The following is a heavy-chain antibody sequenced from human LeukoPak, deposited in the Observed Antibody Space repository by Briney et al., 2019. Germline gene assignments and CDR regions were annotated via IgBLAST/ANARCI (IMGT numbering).Heavy chain of an antibody. D-gene: IGHD1-1*01. V-gene: IGHV3-23*01. CDR2: ISGSGDTI. J-gene: IGHJ4*02. CDR1: GFTVSSNY. Sequence: GGSLRLSCAASGFTVSSNYMNWVRQAPGKGLEWVSAISGSGDTIFYADPVKGRFTVSRDNSKNTLYLQMNSLRVEDTAVYFRAKADPGTGAFDYWGQGSLVTVSS. CDR3: AKADPGTGAFDY.